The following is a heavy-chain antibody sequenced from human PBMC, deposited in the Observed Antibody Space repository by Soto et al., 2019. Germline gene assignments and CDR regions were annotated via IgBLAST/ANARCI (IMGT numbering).Heavy chain of an antibody. D-gene: IGHD2-2*01. J-gene: IGHJ4*02. CDR2: ISAYNGNT. Sequence: QVQLVQSGAEVKKPGASVKVSCKASGYTFTSYAISWMRQAPGQGLEWMGWISAYNGNTNYAQKLQGRVTMTTNTSTTKAYVELKSVRAANKAVYYCAVDPPPADYCGQGTLVTVCS. CDR3: AVDPPPADY. V-gene: IGHV1-18*01. CDR1: GYTFTSYA.